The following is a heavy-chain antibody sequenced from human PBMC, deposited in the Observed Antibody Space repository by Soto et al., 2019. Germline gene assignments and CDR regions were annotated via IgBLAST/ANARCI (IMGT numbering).Heavy chain of an antibody. J-gene: IGHJ4*02. V-gene: IGHV3-23*01. D-gene: IGHD2-15*01. CDR1: AFTFSNYA. CDR3: AKTPLRVGPIDY. CDR2: ISGRGDNT. Sequence: EVQLLESGGDLVQPGGSLRLSCAASAFTFSNYAMSWVRQAPGSGLEWVSGISGRGDNTYYADSVKGRFTVSRDNSKNTLYLQMDSLRAEDTAVYYCAKTPLRVGPIDYWGQGTLVTVSS.